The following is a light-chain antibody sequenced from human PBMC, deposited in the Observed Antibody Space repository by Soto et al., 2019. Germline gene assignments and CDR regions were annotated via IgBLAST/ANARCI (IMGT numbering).Light chain of an antibody. CDR2: DVS. Sequence: QSALTQPRSVSGSPGQSVTISCTGTSSDVGTYNYVSWYQQHPGKAPKVMIYDVSERPSGVPDRFSGSKSGNTAYLTISGLQAEDEADYYCCSYAGSPRYVFGTGTKVTVL. CDR1: SSDVGTYNY. CDR3: CSYAGSPRYV. V-gene: IGLV2-11*01. J-gene: IGLJ1*01.